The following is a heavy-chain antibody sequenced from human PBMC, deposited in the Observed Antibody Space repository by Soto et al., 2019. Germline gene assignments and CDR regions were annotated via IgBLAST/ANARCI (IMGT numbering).Heavy chain of an antibody. CDR1: GGSISGTSYY. J-gene: IGHJ4*02. Sequence: SETLSLTCTVSGGSISGTSYYWGWVRQSPGKGLEWIASIYTSGSIFYLSLKSRVTMSIDTSKNQFFLKLKSVTGADSAVYFCARHRSSQEVPIDLWGQGTLVTVSS. CDR2: IYTSGSI. V-gene: IGHV4-39*01. CDR3: ARHRSSQEVPIDL. D-gene: IGHD2-2*01.